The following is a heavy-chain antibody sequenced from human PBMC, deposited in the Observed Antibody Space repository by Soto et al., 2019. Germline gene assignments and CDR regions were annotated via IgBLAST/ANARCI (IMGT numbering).Heavy chain of an antibody. D-gene: IGHD5-12*01. CDR3: ARDLGGYDYGDY. J-gene: IGHJ4*02. Sequence: EVQLVESGGGLVKPGGSLRLSCAASGFTFSSYSMNWVRQAPGKGLEWVSSISSSSSYIYYADSVKGRFTISRDNAKNSLDLQMNSLRAEDTAVYYCARDLGGYDYGDYWGQGTLVTVSS. CDR1: GFTFSSYS. V-gene: IGHV3-21*01. CDR2: ISSSSSYI.